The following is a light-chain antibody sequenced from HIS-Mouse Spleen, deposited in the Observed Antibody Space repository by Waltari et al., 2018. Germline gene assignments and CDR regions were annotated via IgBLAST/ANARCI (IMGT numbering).Light chain of an antibody. CDR3: QVWDSSSDHVV. CDR2: GDS. CDR1: NIGSKS. V-gene: IGLV3-21*03. Sequence: SYVLTQPPSVSVAPGKTARMTCGGNNIGSKSVQWYQQKPGQAPVLVADGDSDRPSGIPERFSGSNSGNTATLTISRVEAGDEADYYCQVWDSSSDHVVFGGGTKLTVL. J-gene: IGLJ2*01.